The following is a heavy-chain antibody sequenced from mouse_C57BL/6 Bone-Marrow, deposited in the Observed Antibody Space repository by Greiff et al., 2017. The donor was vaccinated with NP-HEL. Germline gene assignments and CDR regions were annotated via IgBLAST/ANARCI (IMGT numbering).Heavy chain of an antibody. CDR2: IHPNSGST. V-gene: IGHV1-64*01. J-gene: IGHJ3*01. D-gene: IGHD3-2*02. CDR3: ARQVDSSAWFAY. Sequence: VQLQQPGAELVKPGASVKLSCKASGYTFTSYWMHWVKQRPGQGLEWIGMIHPNSGSTNYNEKFKSKATLTVDKSSSTAYMQLSSLTSEDSAVYYCARQVDSSAWFAYWGQGTLVTVSA. CDR1: GYTFTSYW.